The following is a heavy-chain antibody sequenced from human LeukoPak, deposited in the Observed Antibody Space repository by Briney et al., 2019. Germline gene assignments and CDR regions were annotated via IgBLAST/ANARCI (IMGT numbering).Heavy chain of an antibody. CDR2: ISSSGRTK. D-gene: IGHD3-22*01. CDR3: ARALSSGYYYHY. CDR1: GFTFSDYY. Sequence: PGGSLRLSCVASGFTFSDYYMSWIRQAPGKGLEGVSYISSSGRTKYYADSVKGRFTISRDNAKYSLYLQINSLRAEDTAVYYCARALSSGYYYHYWGEGTLVTVSS. V-gene: IGHV3-11*01. J-gene: IGHJ4*02.